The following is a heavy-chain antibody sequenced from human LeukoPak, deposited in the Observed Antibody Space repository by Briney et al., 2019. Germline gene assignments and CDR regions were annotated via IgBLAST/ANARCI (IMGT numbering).Heavy chain of an antibody. Sequence: PSETLSLTCAVYGGSFSGYYWSWIRQPPGKGLEWIGEINHSGSTNYNPSLKSRVTISVDTSKNQFSLKLSSMTAADTAMYYCARGSRAVVNNWFDPWGQGTLVTVSS. CDR1: GGSFSGYY. CDR3: ARGSRAVVNNWFDP. J-gene: IGHJ5*02. CDR2: INHSGST. D-gene: IGHD4-23*01. V-gene: IGHV4-34*01.